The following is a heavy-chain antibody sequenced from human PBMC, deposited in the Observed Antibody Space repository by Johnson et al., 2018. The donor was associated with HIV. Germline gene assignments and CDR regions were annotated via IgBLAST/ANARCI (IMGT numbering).Heavy chain of an antibody. D-gene: IGHD2-15*01. CDR1: GFTFSSYG. CDR3: AKDHYGSSYDI. V-gene: IGHV3-30*02. J-gene: IGHJ3*02. Sequence: QMQLVESGGGVVQPGGSLRLSCAASGFTFSSYGMPWVRQAPGKGLEWVAFIRYDGSNKYYADSLKGRFTISRDNSKNTLYLQMNSLRGEDTAVYYCAKDHYGSSYDIGGQGTMVTVSS. CDR2: IRYDGSNK.